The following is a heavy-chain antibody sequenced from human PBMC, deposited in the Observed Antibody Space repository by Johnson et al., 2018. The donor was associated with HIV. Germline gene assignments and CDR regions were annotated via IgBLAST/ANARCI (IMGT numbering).Heavy chain of an antibody. CDR1: GFTFDDYG. CDR3: ARGGWLVRRDAFDI. V-gene: IGHV3-7*01. J-gene: IGHJ3*02. D-gene: IGHD6-19*01. Sequence: EVQLVESGGGVVRPGGSLRLSCAASGFTFDDYGMSWVRQDPGKGLEWVANIKQDGSEKYYVDSVKGRFTISRDNAKNSLYLQMNSLRAEDTAVYYCARGGWLVRRDAFDIWGQGTMVTVSS. CDR2: IKQDGSEK.